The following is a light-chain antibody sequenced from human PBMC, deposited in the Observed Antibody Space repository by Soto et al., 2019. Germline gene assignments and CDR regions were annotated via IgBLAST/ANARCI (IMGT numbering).Light chain of an antibody. CDR2: AAS. CDR3: QPLNSYPLT. CDR1: QGIISY. J-gene: IGKJ4*01. V-gene: IGKV1-9*01. Sequence: DIQLTQSPSFLSASVGDRVTITCRASQGIISYLAWYQQKPAKAPKLLIYAASTLQSGVPSRFSGSGSGTEFTLTISRLQPEDFATYYCQPLNSYPLTFGGGTKVEIK.